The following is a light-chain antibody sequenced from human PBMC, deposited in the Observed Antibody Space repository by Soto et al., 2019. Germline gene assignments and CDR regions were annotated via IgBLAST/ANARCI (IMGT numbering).Light chain of an antibody. J-gene: IGKJ5*01. CDR3: QQRSNLPPT. V-gene: IGKV3-11*01. CDR1: QSVSSY. Sequence: EIVVKPSPGILVLFPGERAALSCSASQSVSSYLAWYQQKPGQAPRLLIYDASNRATGIPDRFSGGGSGTDFTLTISSLEPEDFAIYYCQQRSNLPPTFGQGTRLEI. CDR2: DAS.